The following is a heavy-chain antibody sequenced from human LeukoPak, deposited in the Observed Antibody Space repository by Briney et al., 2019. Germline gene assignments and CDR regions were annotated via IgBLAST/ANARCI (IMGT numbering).Heavy chain of an antibody. D-gene: IGHD3-10*01. CDR3: ARGSKFLYYGSGSYFAY. J-gene: IGHJ4*02. V-gene: IGHV4-59*01. Sequence: SETLSLTCTVSGGSISSYYWSWIRQPPGKGLEWIGYIYYSGSTNYNPSLKSRATISVDTSKNQFSLKLSSVTAADTAVYYCARGSKFLYYGSGSYFAYWGQGTLVTVSS. CDR2: IYYSGST. CDR1: GGSISSYY.